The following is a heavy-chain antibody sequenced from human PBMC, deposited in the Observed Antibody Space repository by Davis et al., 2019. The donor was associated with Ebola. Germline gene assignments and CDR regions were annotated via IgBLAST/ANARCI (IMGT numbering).Heavy chain of an antibody. CDR3: ARRDYNDFWSGYYADFDY. D-gene: IGHD3-3*01. J-gene: IGHJ4*02. CDR2: ISGSGGST. Sequence: GESLKISCAASGFTFSSQAMSWVRQAPGKGLEWVSSISGSGGSTYYADSVKGRFTISRDNSKNTLYLQMNSLRAEDTAVYYCARRDYNDFWSGYYADFDYWGQGTLVTVSS. CDR1: GFTFSSQA. V-gene: IGHV3-23*01.